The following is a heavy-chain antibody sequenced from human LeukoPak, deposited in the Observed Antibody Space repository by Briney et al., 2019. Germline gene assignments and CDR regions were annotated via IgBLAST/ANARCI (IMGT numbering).Heavy chain of an antibody. CDR3: AKDNLRWQQLDAFDI. CDR1: GFTFSSYS. J-gene: IGHJ3*02. CDR2: ISGSGGST. V-gene: IGHV3-23*01. Sequence: QSGGSLRLSCAASGFTFSSYSMSWVRQAPGKGLEWVSAISGSGGSTCYADSVKGRFTISRDNSKNTLYLQMNSLRAEDTAVYYCAKDNLRWQQLDAFDIWGQGTMVTVSS. D-gene: IGHD6-13*01.